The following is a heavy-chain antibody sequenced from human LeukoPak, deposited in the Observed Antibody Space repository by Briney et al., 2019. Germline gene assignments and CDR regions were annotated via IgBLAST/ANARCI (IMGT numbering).Heavy chain of an antibody. J-gene: IGHJ6*02. Sequence: SETLSLTCTVSGGSISSYYWSWIRQPPGKGLEWIGYIYYSGSTNYNPSLKSRVTISVDTSKNQFSLKLSSVTAADTAVYYCARALIGSPFGGLWFGESDYYYYGMDVWGQGTTVTVSS. V-gene: IGHV4-59*01. D-gene: IGHD3-10*01. CDR1: GGSISSYY. CDR2: IYYSGST. CDR3: ARALIGSPFGGLWFGESDYYYYGMDV.